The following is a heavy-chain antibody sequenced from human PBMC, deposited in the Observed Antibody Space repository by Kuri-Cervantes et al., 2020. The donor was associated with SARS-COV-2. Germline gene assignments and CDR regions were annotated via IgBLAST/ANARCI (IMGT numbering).Heavy chain of an antibody. CDR2: FDPEDGET. CDR3: ATAPAAIRMDWFDP. CDR1: GYTLTELS. V-gene: IGHV1-24*01. D-gene: IGHD2-2*01. J-gene: IGHJ5*02. Sequence: GGSLRLSCKVSGYTLTELSMHWVRQAPGKGLEWTGGFDPEDGETIYAQKFQGRVTMTEDTSTDTAYMELSSLRSEDTAMYYCATAPAAIRMDWFDPWGQGTLVTVSS.